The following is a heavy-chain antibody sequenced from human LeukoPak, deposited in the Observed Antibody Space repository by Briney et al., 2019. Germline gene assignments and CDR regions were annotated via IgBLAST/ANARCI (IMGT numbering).Heavy chain of an antibody. V-gene: IGHV3-7*01. Sequence: GGSLRLSCAASGFTVSSNYMNWVRQAPGKGLEWVANVNQDGREKYYVDSVMGRFTISRDNAKNSLYLQMNSLRAEDTAVYYCSGSNIASGWGQGTLVTVSP. D-gene: IGHD6-13*01. CDR3: SGSNIASG. CDR2: VNQDGREK. J-gene: IGHJ4*02. CDR1: GFTVSSNY.